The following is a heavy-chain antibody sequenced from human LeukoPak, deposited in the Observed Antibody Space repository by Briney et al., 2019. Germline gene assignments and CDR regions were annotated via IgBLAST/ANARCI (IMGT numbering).Heavy chain of an antibody. V-gene: IGHV3-23*01. J-gene: IGHJ3*02. CDR3: ASRCSGGSCYGAFDI. D-gene: IGHD2-15*01. Sequence: GGSLRLSCVASGFSVTTYGMNWVRQAPGKGLEWVSAISGSGGSTYYADSVKGRFTISRDNSKNTLYLQMNSLRAEDTAVYYCASRCSGGSCYGAFDIWGQGTMVTVSS. CDR1: GFSVTTYG. CDR2: ISGSGGST.